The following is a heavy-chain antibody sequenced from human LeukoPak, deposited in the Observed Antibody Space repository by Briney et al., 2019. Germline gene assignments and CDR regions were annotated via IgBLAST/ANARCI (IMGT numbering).Heavy chain of an antibody. CDR3: ARHFQGDPQTYHFDI. D-gene: IGHD2-21*02. J-gene: IGHJ4*02. V-gene: IGHV4-31*03. Sequence: SQTLSLTCTVSGGSVTTSGYFWTWIRQHPEKGLEYIGYIDYRGSTTYNPSLKSRVTISADTSKNQFSLKVTSVTAADTATYYCARHFQGDPQTYHFDIWGQGILVTVSS. CDR2: IDYRGST. CDR1: GGSVTTSGYF.